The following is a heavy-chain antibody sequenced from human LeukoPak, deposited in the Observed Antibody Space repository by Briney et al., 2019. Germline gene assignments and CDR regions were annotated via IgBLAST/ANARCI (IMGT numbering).Heavy chain of an antibody. J-gene: IGHJ5*02. CDR1: GGSVSSGSYY. Sequence: SETLSLTCTVSGGSVSSGSYYWSWIRQPPGKGLEWIGYIYYSGSTNYNPSLKSRVTISVDTSKNQFSLKLSSVTAADTAVYYCARDKPYYYGSGSRKNWFDPWGQGTLATVSS. CDR3: ARDKPYYYGSGSRKNWFDP. D-gene: IGHD3-10*01. CDR2: IYYSGST. V-gene: IGHV4-61*01.